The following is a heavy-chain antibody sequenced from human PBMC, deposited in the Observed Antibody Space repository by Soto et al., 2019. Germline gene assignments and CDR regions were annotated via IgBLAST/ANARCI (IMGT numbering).Heavy chain of an antibody. CDR3: ARGRADYDYVWGSYRNRYYYYGMDV. CDR2: IYSGGST. D-gene: IGHD3-16*02. V-gene: IGHV3-66*01. Sequence: SGGSLRLSCAASGFTVSSNYMSWVRQAPGKGLEWASVIYSGGSTYYADSVKGRFTISRDNSKNTLYLQMNSLRAEDTAVYYCARGRADYDYVWGSYRNRYYYYGMDVWGQGTTVTVSS. J-gene: IGHJ6*02. CDR1: GFTVSSNY.